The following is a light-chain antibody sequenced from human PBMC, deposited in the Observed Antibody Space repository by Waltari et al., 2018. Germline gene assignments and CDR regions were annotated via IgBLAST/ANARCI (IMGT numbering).Light chain of an antibody. Sequence: QSALTQPASVSGSSGQSITISCTRSSSALGGYSFVPWYQHHPGKAPKLIIYDVSHRPSGVSNRFSGSKSGNTASLTISGLQPEDEADYYCSSYTSIIPPFLFGTGTKV. CDR1: SSALGGYSF. J-gene: IGLJ1*01. CDR2: DVS. CDR3: SSYTSIIPPFL. V-gene: IGLV2-14*03.